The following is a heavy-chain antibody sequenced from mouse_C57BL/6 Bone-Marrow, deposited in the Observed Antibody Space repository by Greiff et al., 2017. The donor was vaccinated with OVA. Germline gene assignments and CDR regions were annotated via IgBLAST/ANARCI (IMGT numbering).Heavy chain of an antibody. V-gene: IGHV1-20*01. CDR3: ARGELGRAFDY. J-gene: IGHJ2*01. Sequence: EVQRVESGPELVKPGDSVKISCKASGYSFTGYFMNWVMQSHGKSLEWIGRINPYNGDTFYNQKFKGKATLTVDKSSSTAHMELRSLTSEDSAVYYCARGELGRAFDYWGQGTTLTVSS. D-gene: IGHD3-1*01. CDR1: GYSFTGYF. CDR2: INPYNGDT.